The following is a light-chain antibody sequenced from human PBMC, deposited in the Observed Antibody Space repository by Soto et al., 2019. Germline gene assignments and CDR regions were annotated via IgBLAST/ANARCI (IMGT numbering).Light chain of an antibody. J-gene: IGKJ2*02. V-gene: IGKV1-33*01. Sequence: IQMTQSPSSLSASVGDRVTITCQASQDITNYLIWYQQKPGKAPKVLIYDASSLGVGVSSRFSGSGSGTHFTLPISSLQPEDIATYYCQPFDSVPCIFCQGNKLEIK. CDR3: QPFDSVPCI. CDR1: QDITNY. CDR2: DAS.